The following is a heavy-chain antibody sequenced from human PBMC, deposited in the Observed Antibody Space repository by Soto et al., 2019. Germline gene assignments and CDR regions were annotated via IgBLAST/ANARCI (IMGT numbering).Heavy chain of an antibody. CDR1: GFTFSSYG. V-gene: IGHV3-33*01. D-gene: IGHD2-21*01. J-gene: IGHJ4*02. Sequence: QVQLVESGGGVVQPGRSLRLSCAASGFTFSSYGMHWVRQAPGKGLEWVAVIWYDGSNKYYADSVKGRFTISRDNSKKTLYLQMYIVRAEDTAVYGCASEGVAMVFDYWGQGTLVPVSS. CDR2: IWYDGSNK. CDR3: ASEGVAMVFDY.